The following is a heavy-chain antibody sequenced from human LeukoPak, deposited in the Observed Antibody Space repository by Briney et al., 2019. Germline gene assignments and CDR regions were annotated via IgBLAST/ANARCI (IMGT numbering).Heavy chain of an antibody. J-gene: IGHJ3*02. CDR2: ISGSGGST. CDR1: GFTFNNYA. CDR3: AKDATVTTTGNAFDI. Sequence: PGGSLRLSCAASGFTFNNYAMSWVRQAPGKGLDWVSAISGSGGSTYYADSVKGRFTISRDNSKNTLYLQMNSLRAEDTAIYYCAKDATVTTTGNAFDIWGQGTMVTVSS. V-gene: IGHV3-23*01. D-gene: IGHD4-17*01.